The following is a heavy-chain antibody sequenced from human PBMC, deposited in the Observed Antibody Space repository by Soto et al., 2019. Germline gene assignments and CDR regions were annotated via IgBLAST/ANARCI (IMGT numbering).Heavy chain of an antibody. V-gene: IGHV1-69*13. CDR2: IIPIFGTA. J-gene: IGHJ4*02. CDR3: ASPVDQYYYASSRFDY. CDR1: GGTFSSYA. Sequence: SVKVSCKASGGTFSSYAISWVRQAPGQGLEWMGGIIPIFGTANYAQKFQGRVTITADESTSTAYMELSSLRSEDTAVYYCASPVDQYYYASSRFDYWGQGXLLTV. D-gene: IGHD3-22*01.